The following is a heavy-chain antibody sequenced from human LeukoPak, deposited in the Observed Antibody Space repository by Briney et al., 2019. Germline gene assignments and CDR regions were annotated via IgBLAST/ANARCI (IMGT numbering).Heavy chain of an antibody. CDR1: GGSISSGGYS. CDR3: ARGRQASSGSYDAFDI. CDR2: IYHSGST. V-gene: IGHV4-30-2*01. J-gene: IGHJ3*02. Sequence: SQTLSLTCAVSGGSISSGGYSWSWIRQPPGKGLEWIGYIYHSGSTYYNPSLKSRVTMSVDTSKNQFSLKLSSVTAADTAVYYCARGRQASSGSYDAFDIWGQGTMVIVSS. D-gene: IGHD1-26*01.